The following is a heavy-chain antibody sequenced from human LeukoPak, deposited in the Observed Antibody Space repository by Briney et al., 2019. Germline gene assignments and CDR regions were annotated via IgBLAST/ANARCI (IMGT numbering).Heavy chain of an antibody. CDR1: GGSFSSEA. V-gene: IGHV1-69*05. J-gene: IGHJ4*02. CDR2: IIPIFGTA. Sequence: SVKLSCKAFGGSFSSEAISWVRQAPGQGLEWMGGIIPIFGTANYAQKFQGRVTITTDESTSTAYMEVSSLRSEDTAVYYCGRKAGDCGGNSCYSIDYWGQGTLVTVSS. D-gene: IGHD2-15*01. CDR3: GRKAGDCGGNSCYSIDY.